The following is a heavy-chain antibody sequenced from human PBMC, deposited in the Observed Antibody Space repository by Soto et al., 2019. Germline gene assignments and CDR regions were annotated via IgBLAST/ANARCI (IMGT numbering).Heavy chain of an antibody. D-gene: IGHD5-18*01. CDR3: ASRYGSYFDY. Sequence: QVQLQESGPGLVKPSETLSLTCTVSGGSISSYYWSWIRQPPGKGLEWIGYVYYSGSTNYNPSLKSRLTISVGTPKNQFPLKLSSVTAAHAAVYFCASRYGSYFDYWGQGTLVTVSS. CDR2: VYYSGST. J-gene: IGHJ4*02. V-gene: IGHV4-59*08. CDR1: GGSISSYY.